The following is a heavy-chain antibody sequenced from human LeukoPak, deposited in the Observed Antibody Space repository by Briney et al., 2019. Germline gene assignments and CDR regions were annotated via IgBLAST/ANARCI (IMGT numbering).Heavy chain of an antibody. J-gene: IGHJ4*02. Sequence: ASVKVSRKASGYTSNGYYIHWLRQAPGQGLEWMGWINPNSGGTNYAPKFQGLVTMSSDTSITTAYMELNRLISDDTAVYYCARTKPPCTSCLLLDYWGQGTLVTVSS. CDR3: ARTKPPCTSCLLLDY. CDR2: INPNSGGT. CDR1: GYTSNGYY. D-gene: IGHD2-2*01. V-gene: IGHV1-2*02.